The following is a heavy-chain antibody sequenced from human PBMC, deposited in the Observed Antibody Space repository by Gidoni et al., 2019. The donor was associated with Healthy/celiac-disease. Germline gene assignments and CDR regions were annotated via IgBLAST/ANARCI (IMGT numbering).Heavy chain of an antibody. CDR2: INHSGST. D-gene: IGHD2-2*01. J-gene: IGHJ1*01. CDR3: ARVFASSTRKYFQH. Sequence: QVQLQQWGAGLLKPSETLSLTCAVYGGSFSGYYWSWIRQPPGKGLEWIGEINHSGSTNYNPSLKSRVTISVDTSKNQFSLKLSSVTAADTAVYYCARVFASSTRKYFQHWGQGTLVTVSS. V-gene: IGHV4-34*01. CDR1: GGSFSGYY.